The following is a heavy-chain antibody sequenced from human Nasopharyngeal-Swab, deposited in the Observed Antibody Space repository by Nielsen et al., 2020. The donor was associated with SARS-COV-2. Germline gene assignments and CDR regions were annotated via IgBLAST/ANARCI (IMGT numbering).Heavy chain of an antibody. J-gene: IGHJ4*02. CDR2: ISAYNGNT. CDR1: GYTFTSYG. Sequence: TVCCRACGYTFTSYGISWVGQATGQGLEWMGWISAYNGNTNYAQKLQGRVTMTTDTSTSTAYMELRSLRSDDTAVYYCARDDMWLQSAFDYWGQGTLVTVSS. CDR3: ARDDMWLQSAFDY. V-gene: IGHV1-18*01. D-gene: IGHD5-24*01.